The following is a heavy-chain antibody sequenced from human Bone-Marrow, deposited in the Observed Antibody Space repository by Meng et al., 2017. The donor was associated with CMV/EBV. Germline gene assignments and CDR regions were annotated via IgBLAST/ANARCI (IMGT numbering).Heavy chain of an antibody. CDR3: ARDQYRGGASFDY. J-gene: IGHJ4*02. D-gene: IGHD1-26*01. Sequence: LSLTCAASGFTFSSYWMSWVRQAPGKGLEWVANIKQDGSEKYYVDSVKGRFTISRDNAKNSLYLQMNSLRAEDTAVYYCARDQYRGGASFDYWGQGTLVTVSS. CDR2: IKQDGSEK. CDR1: GFTFSSYW. V-gene: IGHV3-7*01.